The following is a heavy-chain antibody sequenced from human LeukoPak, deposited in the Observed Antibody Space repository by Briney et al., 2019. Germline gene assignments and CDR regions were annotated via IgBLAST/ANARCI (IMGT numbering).Heavy chain of an antibody. CDR2: MYYSGNT. CDR3: ARDRRDGYNFPSYFDY. Sequence: SETLSLTCTVSGASISSSSYYWGWIRQPPGKGLEWIGSMYYSGNTYYNPSLKSRVIISVDTSKNQFSLKLSSVTAADTAVYYCARDRRDGYNFPSYFDYWGQGTLVTVSS. J-gene: IGHJ4*02. D-gene: IGHD5-24*01. V-gene: IGHV4-39*02. CDR1: GASISSSSYY.